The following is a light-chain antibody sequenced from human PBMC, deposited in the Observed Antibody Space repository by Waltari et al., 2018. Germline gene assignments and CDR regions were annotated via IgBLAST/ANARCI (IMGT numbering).Light chain of an antibody. CDR2: GAS. Sequence: VILTQSPATLSLSPGERATLSCRASQSVSSYLAWYQQKPGQAPRLLIYGASSRATGIPDRFSGSGSGTDFTLTISSLEPEDVGVYHCYQHSSGYTFGGGIKVEIK. CDR3: YQHSSGYT. V-gene: IGKV3-11*01. CDR1: QSVSSY. J-gene: IGKJ4*01.